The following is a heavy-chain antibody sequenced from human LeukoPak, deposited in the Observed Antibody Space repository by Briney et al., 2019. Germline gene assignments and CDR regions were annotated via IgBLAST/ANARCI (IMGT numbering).Heavy chain of an antibody. CDR2: IYSGGST. V-gene: IGHV3-66*01. J-gene: IGHJ4*02. Sequence: SGGSLRLSCAASGFTVSSNYMSWVRQAPGKGLEWVSVIYSGGSTYYADSVKGRFPISRDNSKNTLYLQMNSLRAEDTAVYYCARGMGRLVQFDYWGQGTLVTVSS. D-gene: IGHD1/OR15-1a*01. CDR3: ARGMGRLVQFDY. CDR1: GFTVSSNY.